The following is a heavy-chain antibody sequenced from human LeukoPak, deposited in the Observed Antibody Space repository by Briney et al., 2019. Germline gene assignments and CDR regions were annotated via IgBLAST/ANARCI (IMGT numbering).Heavy chain of an antibody. D-gene: IGHD6-6*01. Sequence: ASVRVSCKASGYTLTSYGISWVRQAPGQELVCMGWTNTYNGNTNYAQNLQGRVTMTIDTSTNTAYMELRSLRSDDTAVYYCVRVSSSRGKLDAFDIWGQGTMVTVPS. V-gene: IGHV1-18*01. CDR2: TNTYNGNT. CDR3: VRVSSSRGKLDAFDI. CDR1: GYTLTSYG. J-gene: IGHJ3*02.